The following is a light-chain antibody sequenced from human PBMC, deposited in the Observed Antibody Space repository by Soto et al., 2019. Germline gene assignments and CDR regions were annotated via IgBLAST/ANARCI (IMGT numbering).Light chain of an antibody. V-gene: IGLV2-14*02. Sequence: QSALTQPASVSGSPGQSITISCTGTSSDIGGSILVSWYQQEPGKAPKLMIYEGSKRPSGVSNRFSGSKSGNTASLTISGLQAEDEGQYYCSSYTSSSTPVFGGGTKLTVL. CDR1: SSDIGGSIL. CDR2: EGS. CDR3: SSYTSSSTPV. J-gene: IGLJ2*01.